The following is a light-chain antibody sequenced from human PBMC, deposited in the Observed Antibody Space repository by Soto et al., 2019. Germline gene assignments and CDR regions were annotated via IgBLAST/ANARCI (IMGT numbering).Light chain of an antibody. CDR3: QHSYITPWT. CDR2: ASA. Sequence: DIQMTQSPSSLSTSVGDRVTITCRASQPITNYLYWYQQKPGRVPKLLIYASARLKSGVPSRFSGSGSGTAFTLIISILQPEDFATYYCQHSYITPWTFGQGTKVEIK. CDR1: QPITNY. J-gene: IGKJ1*01. V-gene: IGKV1-39*01.